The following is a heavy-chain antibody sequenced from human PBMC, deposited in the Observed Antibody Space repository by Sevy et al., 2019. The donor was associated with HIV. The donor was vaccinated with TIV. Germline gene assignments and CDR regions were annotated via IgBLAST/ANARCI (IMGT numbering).Heavy chain of an antibody. CDR1: GFTFSDYG. V-gene: IGHV3-30*03. CDR3: SNGAGGSDWGAFEY. D-gene: IGHD1-26*01. Sequence: GGSLRLSCEVSGFTFSDYGMHWVRQAPGKGLEWLAVISYDGSDIYYPDSVEGRFTVSRDNSKNTLYLQMNSLRPEDTAVYYCSNGAGGSDWGAFEYWGQGTLVTLSS. CDR2: ISYDGSDI. J-gene: IGHJ4*02.